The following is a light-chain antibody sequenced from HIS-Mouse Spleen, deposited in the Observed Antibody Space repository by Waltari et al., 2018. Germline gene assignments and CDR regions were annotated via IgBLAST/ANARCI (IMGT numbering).Light chain of an antibody. CDR3: QQYNSSWT. Sequence: DLQMTQSPSTLSASVGDRVTITCRASQSSSSWLAWYQQKPGKAPKLLNYKASRLESGVPSRFSGSGSGTEFTLTISSLQPDDFATYYCQQYNSSWTFGQGTKVEIK. CDR2: KAS. J-gene: IGKJ1*01. V-gene: IGKV1-5*03. CDR1: QSSSSW.